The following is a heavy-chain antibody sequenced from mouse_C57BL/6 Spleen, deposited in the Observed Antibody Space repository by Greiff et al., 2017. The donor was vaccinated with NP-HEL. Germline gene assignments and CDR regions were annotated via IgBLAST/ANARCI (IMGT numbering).Heavy chain of an antibody. V-gene: IGHV7-3*01. CDR1: GFTFTDYY. CDR3: ARSYYGSSYFGY. Sequence: EVKLMESGGGLVQPGGSLSLSCAASGFTFTDYYMSWVRQPPGKALEWLGFIRNKANGYTTEYSASVKGRFTISRDNSQSILYLQMNALRAEDSATYYCARSYYGSSYFGYWGQGTTLTVSS. D-gene: IGHD1-1*01. CDR2: IRNKANGYTT. J-gene: IGHJ2*01.